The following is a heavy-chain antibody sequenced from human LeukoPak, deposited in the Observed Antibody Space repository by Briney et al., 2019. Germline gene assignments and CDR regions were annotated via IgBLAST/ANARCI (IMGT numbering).Heavy chain of an antibody. CDR3: ARGLPYYNDFWSAEYVF. V-gene: IGHV1-18*01. CDR1: GYSFIKFG. Sequence: GASVKVSCKASGYSFIKFGISWVRQAPGQGLEWVGWISANNGNTNYAQKLQARLTLTTDASTSTAFMELRSLRSDDTAVYYCARGLPYYNDFWSAEYVFWGQGTLVTVSS. CDR2: ISANNGNT. J-gene: IGHJ4*02. D-gene: IGHD3-3*01.